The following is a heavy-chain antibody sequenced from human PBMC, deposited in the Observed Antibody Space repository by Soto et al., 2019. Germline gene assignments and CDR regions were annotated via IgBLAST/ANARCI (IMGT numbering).Heavy chain of an antibody. CDR1: VGSISSGGYS. V-gene: IGHV4-30-2*01. CDR3: ASSRRRSYYYYGMDV. CDR2: IYHSGST. Sequence: KTSETLSLTCAVPVGSISSGGYSWSWILQPPGKGLEWIGYIYHSGSTYYNPSLKSRVTISVDRSKNQFSLKLSSVTAADTAVYYCASSRRRSYYYYGMDVWGQGTTVTVSS. J-gene: IGHJ6*02.